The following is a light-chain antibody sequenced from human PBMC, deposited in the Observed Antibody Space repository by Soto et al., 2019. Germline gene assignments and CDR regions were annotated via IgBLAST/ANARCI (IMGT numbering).Light chain of an antibody. CDR2: GNN. Sequence: QSALTQPPAVSGAPGQRVTISCTGSSSNIGAGYDVHWYQQLPGTAPKLLIYGNNNRPSGVPDRFSGSKSGTSASLAITGLQAEDGADYYCQSYDRSLSGQVFGGGTKLTVL. CDR3: QSYDRSLSGQV. CDR1: SSNIGAGYD. J-gene: IGLJ3*02. V-gene: IGLV1-40*01.